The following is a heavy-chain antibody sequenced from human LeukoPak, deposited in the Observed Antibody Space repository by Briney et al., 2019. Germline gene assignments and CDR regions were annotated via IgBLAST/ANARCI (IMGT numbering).Heavy chain of an antibody. J-gene: IGHJ5*02. Sequence: SVKVSCKASGGTFSSYTISWVRQAPGQGLEWMGRIIPILGIANYAQKFRGRVTITADKSTSTAYMELSSLRSEDTAVYYCARGVRCSGGSCYSRAGNWFDPWGQGTLVTVSS. D-gene: IGHD2-15*01. V-gene: IGHV1-69*02. CDR2: IIPILGIA. CDR1: GGTFSSYT. CDR3: ARGVRCSGGSCYSRAGNWFDP.